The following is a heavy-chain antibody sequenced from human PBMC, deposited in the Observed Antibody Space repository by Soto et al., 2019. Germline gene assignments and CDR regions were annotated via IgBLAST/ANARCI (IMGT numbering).Heavy chain of an antibody. D-gene: IGHD1-26*01. V-gene: IGHV1-8*01. CDR2: IQPSSGRT. Sequence: QVQLVQSGAEVREPGASVKVSCKASGYSFTGLDINWVRQTTGQGLEWMGWIQPSSGRTGYAQKFQRRVTMTRDTSINTAYMELSSLTSDDTAFYYCARGVTAGVDYWGQGTLVTVSS. CDR1: GYSFTGLD. J-gene: IGHJ4*02. CDR3: ARGVTAGVDY.